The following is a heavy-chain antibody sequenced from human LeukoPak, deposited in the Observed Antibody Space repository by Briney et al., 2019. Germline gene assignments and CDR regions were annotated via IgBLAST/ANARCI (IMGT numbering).Heavy chain of an antibody. Sequence: GTSVKVSCKASGGTFSSYAISWVRQATGQGLEWMGWMNPNSGNTGYAQKFQGRVTMTRNTSISTAYMELSSLRSEDTAVYYCARAGGGAAAGFDWYFDLWGRGTLVTVSS. CDR3: ARAGGGAAAGFDWYFDL. CDR1: GGTFSSYA. J-gene: IGHJ2*01. CDR2: MNPNSGNT. D-gene: IGHD6-13*01. V-gene: IGHV1-8*02.